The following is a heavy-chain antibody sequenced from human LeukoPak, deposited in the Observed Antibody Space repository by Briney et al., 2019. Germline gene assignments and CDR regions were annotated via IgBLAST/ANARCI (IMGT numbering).Heavy chain of an antibody. CDR1: GFTFSGTA. J-gene: IGHJ4*02. V-gene: IGHV3-73*01. CDR2: IRNKANSYAT. D-gene: IGHD2-15*01. CDR3: SRQILSCNGGSCYVDD. Sequence: PGGSLKLSCAAAGFTFSGTAIHWVRQASGKGLEWGGRIRNKANSYATAYAASVKGRFTISRDDSKNTAYLQMNSLKIEDTAVYFCSRQILSCNGGSCYVDDWGQGTLVTVSS.